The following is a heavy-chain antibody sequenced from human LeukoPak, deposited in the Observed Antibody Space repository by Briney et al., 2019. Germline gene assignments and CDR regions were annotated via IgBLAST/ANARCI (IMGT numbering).Heavy chain of an antibody. CDR2: MNPNSGNT. V-gene: IGHV1-8*01. CDR3: ARGPTLSSLRFLERLLLDWFDP. CDR1: GYTLTELS. J-gene: IGHJ5*02. Sequence: ASVKVSCKVSGYTLTELSMHWVRQAPGKGLEWMGWMNPNSGNTGYAQKFQGRVTMTRNTSISTAYMELSSLRSEDTAVYYCARGPTLSSLRFLERLLLDWFDPWGQGTLVTVSS. D-gene: IGHD3-3*01.